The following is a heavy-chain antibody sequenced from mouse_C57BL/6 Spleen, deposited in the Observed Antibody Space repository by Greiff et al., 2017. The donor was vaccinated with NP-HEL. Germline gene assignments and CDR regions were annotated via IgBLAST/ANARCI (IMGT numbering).Heavy chain of an antibody. CDR3: ARLDYYGSSYGGYAMDY. D-gene: IGHD1-1*01. Sequence: QVQLKQPGAELVKPGASVKISCKASGYAFSSYWMNWVKQRPGKGLEWIGQIYPGDGDTNYNGKFKGKATLTADKSSSTAYMQLSSLTSEDSAVYFCARLDYYGSSYGGYAMDYWGQGTSVTVSS. CDR2: IYPGDGDT. CDR1: GYAFSSYW. V-gene: IGHV1-80*01. J-gene: IGHJ4*01.